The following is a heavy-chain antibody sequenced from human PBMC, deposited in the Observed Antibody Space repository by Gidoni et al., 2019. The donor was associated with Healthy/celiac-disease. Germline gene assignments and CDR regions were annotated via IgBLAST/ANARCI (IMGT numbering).Heavy chain of an antibody. CDR3: ARGGSSWYGGGYYFDY. D-gene: IGHD6-13*01. J-gene: IGHJ4*02. V-gene: IGHV3-13*01. Sequence: EVQLVESGGGLVQPGGSLRLYCAASGFTFSSYDMHWVRQATGKGLEWFSAIGTAGDAYYPGSVKGRFTISRENAKNSLYLQMNSLRAGDTAVYYCARGGSSWYGGGYYFDYWGQGTLVTVSS. CDR2: IGTAGDA. CDR1: GFTFSSYD.